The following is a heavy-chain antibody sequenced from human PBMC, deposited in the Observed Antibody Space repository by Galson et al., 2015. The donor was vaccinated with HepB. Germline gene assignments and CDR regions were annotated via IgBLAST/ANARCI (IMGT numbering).Heavy chain of an antibody. J-gene: IGHJ4*02. Sequence: SLRLSCAASGFTFNTYWMTWVRQAPGKGLVWVSRIKADGGSATYADFVKGRFSTSADTAKNTLYLQMNSLRAEDTAVYYCTGGLVATSNPVYWGQGTLVTVFS. CDR3: TGGLVATSNPVY. CDR1: GFTFNTYW. V-gene: IGHV3-74*01. D-gene: IGHD2-15*01. CDR2: IKADGGSA.